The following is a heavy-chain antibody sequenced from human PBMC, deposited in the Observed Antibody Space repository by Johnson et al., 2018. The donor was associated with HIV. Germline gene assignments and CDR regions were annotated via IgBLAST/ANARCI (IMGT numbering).Heavy chain of an antibody. J-gene: IGHJ3*02. CDR3: ARDRDSIVGSHDAFDI. Sequence: VQLVESGGGLVQPGGSLRLSCAASGFTVSSNYMSWVRQAPGKGLEWVSVIYSGGSTYYADSATGRFIISRDNSKNTLYLQMNSLRAEDTAGYYCARDRDSIVGSHDAFDIWGQGTMVTVSS. D-gene: IGHD1-26*01. CDR1: GFTVSSNY. CDR2: IYSGGST. V-gene: IGHV3-66*01.